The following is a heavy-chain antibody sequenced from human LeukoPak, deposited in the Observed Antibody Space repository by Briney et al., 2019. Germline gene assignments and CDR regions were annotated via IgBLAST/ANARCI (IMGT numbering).Heavy chain of an antibody. CDR2: IYYSGST. D-gene: IGHD7-27*01. Sequence: SETLSLTCTVSGGSISSGGYYWSWIRQHPGKGLEWIGYIYYSGSTYYNPSLKSRVTISVDTSKNQFSLKLSSVTAADTAVYYCAREWGISYGMDVWGQGTTVIVSS. J-gene: IGHJ6*02. CDR3: AREWGISYGMDV. V-gene: IGHV4-31*03. CDR1: GGSISSGGYY.